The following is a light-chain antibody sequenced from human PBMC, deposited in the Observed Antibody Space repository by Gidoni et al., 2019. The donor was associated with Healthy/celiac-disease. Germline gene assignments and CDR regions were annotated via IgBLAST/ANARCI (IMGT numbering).Light chain of an antibody. J-gene: IGLJ2*01. Sequence: QSVLTHATYASGTPGQGVALSCSGSSANIGSNYVYWYPQLPGTAPKLIIYRNNPRPSGGPDRFSGSKSGTSASLAISGLRSEDEADYYCAAWDDSLSGVVFGGGTKLTVL. CDR3: AAWDDSLSGVV. CDR2: RNN. V-gene: IGLV1-47*01. CDR1: SANIGSNY.